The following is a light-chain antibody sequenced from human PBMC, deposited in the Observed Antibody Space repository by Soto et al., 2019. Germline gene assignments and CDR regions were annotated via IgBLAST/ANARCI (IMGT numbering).Light chain of an antibody. CDR2: GAS. CDR3: QQYDSSPPT. V-gene: IGKV3-20*01. CDR1: KSFTSRS. Sequence: LTTPPPTLPFASGESTTITSSPRKSFTSRSLAWYQQKPGLAPRLLIYGASNWHAGVPYRFSGSGSGTDFTLTISSLQPEDFAAYYCQQYDSSPPTFGPGTKVDIK. J-gene: IGKJ1*01.